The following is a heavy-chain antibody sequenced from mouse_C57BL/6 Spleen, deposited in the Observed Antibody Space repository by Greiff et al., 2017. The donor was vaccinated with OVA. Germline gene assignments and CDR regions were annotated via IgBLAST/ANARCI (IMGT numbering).Heavy chain of an antibody. D-gene: IGHD1-1*01. CDR3: ARQDYGHAMDY. CDR2: ISSGSSTI. CDR1: GFTFSHYG. V-gene: IGHV5-17*01. Sequence: VKLVESGEGLVKPGGSLKLSSAASGFTFSHYGMHWVRQAPEKGLEWVAYISSGSSTIYYADTVTGRFTISRDNATNTLFLQVTSVWSDDTAMYYCARQDYGHAMDYWGKGTSVTVAS. J-gene: IGHJ4*01.